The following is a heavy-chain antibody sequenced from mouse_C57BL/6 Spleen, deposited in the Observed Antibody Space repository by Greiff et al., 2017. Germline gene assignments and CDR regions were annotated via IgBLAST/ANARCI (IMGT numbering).Heavy chain of an antibody. J-gene: IGHJ2*01. CDR1: GYTFTSYW. V-gene: IGHV1-7*01. CDR3: ARGDYYGRGNYLDY. CDR2: INPSSGYT. D-gene: IGHD1-1*01. Sequence: VQLQQSGAELAKPGASVKLSCKASGYTFTSYWMHWVKQRPGQGLEWIGYINPSSGYTKYTEKFKGKATLTADKSSSTAYMQLSSLTSEDSAGYFWARGDYYGRGNYLDYWGQGTTLTVSS.